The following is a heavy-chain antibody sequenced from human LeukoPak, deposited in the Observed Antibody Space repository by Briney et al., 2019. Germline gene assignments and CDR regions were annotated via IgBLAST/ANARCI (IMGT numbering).Heavy chain of an antibody. J-gene: IGHJ4*02. CDR3: AKPRTTGLGWAQFDY. D-gene: IGHD2-8*02. Sequence: GGSLRLSCAASGFTFSSFAMTWVRQAPGKGLEWVSGFDGNGPNTYYADSVKGWWTISRDNSRNTLYLEMNSLRPEDTAIYYCAKPRTTGLGWAQFDYWGQGSLVTVSS. CDR1: GFTFSSFA. V-gene: IGHV3-23*01. CDR2: FDGNGPNT.